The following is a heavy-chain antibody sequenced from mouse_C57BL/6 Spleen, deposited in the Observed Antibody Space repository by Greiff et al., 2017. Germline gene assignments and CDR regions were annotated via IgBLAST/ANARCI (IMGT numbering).Heavy chain of an antibody. CDR2: IYPRSGNT. V-gene: IGHV1-81*01. Sequence: VQLQQSGAELVRPGASVKLSCKASGYTFTSYGISWVKQRTGQGLEWIGEIYPRSGNTYYNEKFKGKATLTADKSSSTAYMKLRSLTSEDSAVYFCARITAVVGTGAMDYWGQGTSVTVSS. D-gene: IGHD1-1*01. CDR3: ARITAVVGTGAMDY. CDR1: GYTFTSYG. J-gene: IGHJ4*01.